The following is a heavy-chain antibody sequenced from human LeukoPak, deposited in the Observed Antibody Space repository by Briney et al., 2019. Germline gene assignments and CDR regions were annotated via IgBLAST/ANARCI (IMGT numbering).Heavy chain of an antibody. CDR3: ARAFQDTAMVSNRYFDY. Sequence: KPSETLSLTCTVSGGSISSYYWSWIRQPPGKGLEWIGYIYYSGSTNYNPSLKSRVTISVDTSKNQFSLKLSSVTAADTAVYYCARAFQDTAMVSNRYFDYWGQGTLVTVSS. CDR1: GGSISSYY. V-gene: IGHV4-59*01. CDR2: IYYSGST. J-gene: IGHJ4*02. D-gene: IGHD5-18*01.